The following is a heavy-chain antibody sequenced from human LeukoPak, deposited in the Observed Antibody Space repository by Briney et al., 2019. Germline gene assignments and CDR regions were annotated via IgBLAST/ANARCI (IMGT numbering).Heavy chain of an antibody. CDR3: ARHYCSGGSCYFDY. D-gene: IGHD2-15*01. V-gene: IGHV4-39*01. J-gene: IGHJ4*02. CDR1: GGSISSSSYY. CDR2: IYYSGST. Sequence: SETLSLTCTVSGGSISSSSYYWGWIRQPPGKGREWIGSIYYSGSTYYNPSLKSRVTISVDTSKNQFSLKLSSVTAADTAVYYCARHYCSGGSCYFDYWGQGTLVTVSS.